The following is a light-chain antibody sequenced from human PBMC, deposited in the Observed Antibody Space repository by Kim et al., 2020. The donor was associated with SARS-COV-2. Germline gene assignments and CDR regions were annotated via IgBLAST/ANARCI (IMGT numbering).Light chain of an antibody. CDR3: QQYNIWPIT. V-gene: IGKV3-15*01. J-gene: IGKJ5*01. Sequence: VSPGERATLSCRASQSVSSNLAWYQQNPGQAPRLLIYVASTRATGIPARFSGSGSGTEFTLTISSLQSEDFAVYYCQQYNIWPITFGQGTRLEIK. CDR1: QSVSSN. CDR2: VAS.